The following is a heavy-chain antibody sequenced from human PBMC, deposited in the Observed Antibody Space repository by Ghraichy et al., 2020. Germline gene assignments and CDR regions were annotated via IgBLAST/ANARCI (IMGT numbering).Heavy chain of an antibody. J-gene: IGHJ6*02. D-gene: IGHD4-17*01. Sequence: SGPTLVKPTQTLTLTCTFSGFSLSTSGMCVSWIRQPPGKALEWLARIDWDDDKYYSTSLKTRLTISKDTSKNQVVLTMTNMDPVDTATYYCARIITVTTARTTWYYGMDVWGQGTTVTVSS. CDR2: IDWDDDK. CDR1: GFSLSTSGMC. V-gene: IGHV2-70*11. CDR3: ARIITVTTARTTWYYGMDV.